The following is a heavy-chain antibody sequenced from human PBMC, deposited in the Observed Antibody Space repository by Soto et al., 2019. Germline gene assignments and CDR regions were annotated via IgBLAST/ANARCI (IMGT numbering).Heavy chain of an antibody. J-gene: IGHJ4*02. V-gene: IGHV3-23*01. CDR3: AKDGYSPNYYDSSGYFG. CDR1: GFTFSSYA. D-gene: IGHD3-22*01. CDR2: ISGSGGST. Sequence: EVQLLESGGGLVQPGGSLRLSCAASGFTFSSYAMSWVRQAPGKGLEWVSAISGSGGSTYYADSVKGRFTISRDNSKNTLYLQMNSLRAEDTAVYYCAKDGYSPNYYDSSGYFGWGQGTLVTVSS.